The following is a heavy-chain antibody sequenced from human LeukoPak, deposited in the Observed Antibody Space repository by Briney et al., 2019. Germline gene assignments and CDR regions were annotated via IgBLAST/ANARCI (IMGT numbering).Heavy chain of an antibody. CDR2: INHSGST. CDR1: GGSISSNNHY. J-gene: IGHJ4*02. D-gene: IGHD3-16*01. CDR3: ARSRRKGPVSLSFDY. Sequence: SETLSLTCTVSGGSISSNNHYWSWIRQPPGKGLEWIGEINHSGSTNYNPSLKSRVTISVDTSENQFSLKLSSVTAADTAVYYCARSRRKGPVSLSFDYWGQGTLVTVSS. V-gene: IGHV4-39*07.